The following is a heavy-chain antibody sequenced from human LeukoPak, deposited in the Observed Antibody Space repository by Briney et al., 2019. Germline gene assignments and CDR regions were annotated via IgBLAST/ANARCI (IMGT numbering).Heavy chain of an antibody. Sequence: GGSLRLSCAASGFTFSSYSMNWVRQAPGKGLEWVSSISSSSSYIYYADSVKGRFTISRDNAKNSLYLQMNSLRAEDTAVYYCARVEYSNEYDNSGYFGSHDYWGQGTLVTVSS. D-gene: IGHD3-22*01. CDR3: ARVEYSNEYDNSGYFGSHDY. CDR1: GFTFSSYS. J-gene: IGHJ4*02. V-gene: IGHV3-21*01. CDR2: ISSSSSYI.